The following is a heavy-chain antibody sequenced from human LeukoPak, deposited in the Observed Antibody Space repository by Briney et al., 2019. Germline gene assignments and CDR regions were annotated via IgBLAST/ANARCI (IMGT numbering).Heavy chain of an antibody. CDR2: IWFDGSNK. D-gene: IGHD5-12*01. Sequence: GGSLRLSCAASGFSFSSSGMHWFRQAPGKGLEWVTYIWFDGSNKNYLDSVKGRFTISRDNAKNSLYLQMNSLRAEDTAVYYCASGGYSGYEWGQGTLVTVSS. CDR3: ASGGYSGYE. J-gene: IGHJ4*02. V-gene: IGHV3-33*03. CDR1: GFSFSSSG.